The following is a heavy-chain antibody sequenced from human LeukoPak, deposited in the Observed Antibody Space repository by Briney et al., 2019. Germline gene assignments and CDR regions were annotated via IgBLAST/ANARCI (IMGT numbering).Heavy chain of an antibody. D-gene: IGHD2-21*01. J-gene: IGHJ4*02. CDR3: ARHYYERSDCYSFDY. Sequence: PSETLSLTYTVSGGSISGYYWSWIRQPPGKGLEWIGYIYSSGSTNYNPSLKSRVTISIDTSENQFSLKLSSVTAADTALYYCARHYYERSDCYSFDYWGQGTLVTVSS. CDR1: GGSISGYY. CDR2: IYSSGST. V-gene: IGHV4-59*08.